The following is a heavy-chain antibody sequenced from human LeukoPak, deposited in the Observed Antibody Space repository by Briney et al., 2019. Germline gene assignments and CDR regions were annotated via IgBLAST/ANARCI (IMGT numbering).Heavy chain of an antibody. J-gene: IGHJ4*02. V-gene: IGHV1-18*01. D-gene: IGHD3-22*01. Sequence: ASVKVSCKASGYTFTSYGISWVRQAPGQGLEWMGWISAYNGNTNYAQKLQGRVTMTTDTSTSTAYMELRSLRSDDTAVYYCARTAYYDSSGYYGDYWGQGTLVTVSS. CDR1: GYTFTSYG. CDR2: ISAYNGNT. CDR3: ARTAYYDSSGYYGDY.